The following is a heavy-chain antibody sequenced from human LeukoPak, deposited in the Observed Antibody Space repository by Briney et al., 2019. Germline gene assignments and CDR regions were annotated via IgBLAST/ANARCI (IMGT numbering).Heavy chain of an antibody. CDR1: GGTFSSYA. Sequence: SVKVSCKASGGTFSSYAISWVRQAPGQGLEWMGGIIPIFGTANYAQKFQGRVTITADKSTSTAYMELSSLRSEDTAVYYCARDIGELLYVVDAFDIWGQGTMVTVSS. V-gene: IGHV1-69*06. D-gene: IGHD3-10*01. CDR2: IIPIFGTA. CDR3: ARDIGELLYVVDAFDI. J-gene: IGHJ3*02.